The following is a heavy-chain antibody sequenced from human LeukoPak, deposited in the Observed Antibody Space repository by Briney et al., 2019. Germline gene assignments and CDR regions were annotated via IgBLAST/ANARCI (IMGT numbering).Heavy chain of an antibody. CDR2: ICSGGST. J-gene: IGHJ4*02. D-gene: IGHD1-26*01. V-gene: IGHV3-53*01. CDR1: GFTVSSNY. Sequence: PGGSLRLSCAASGFTVSSNYMSWVRQAPGKGLEWVSVICSGGSTYYADSVKGRFTISRDNSKNTLYLQMNSLRAEDTAVYYCARSPSSSGSYPYYFDYWGQGTLVTVSS. CDR3: ARSPSSSGSYPYYFDY.